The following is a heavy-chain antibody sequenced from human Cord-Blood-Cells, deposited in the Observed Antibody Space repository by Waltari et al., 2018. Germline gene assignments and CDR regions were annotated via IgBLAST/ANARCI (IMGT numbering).Heavy chain of an antibody. Sequence: EVQLVESGGGLVKPGGSLRLSCAASGFTFSSYSMNWVRQAPGKGLGWVSSISSRSSYIYYADSVKGRFTISRDNAKNSLYLQMNSLRAEDTAVYYCARNPYSGSWYFDLWGRGTLVTVSS. J-gene: IGHJ2*01. CDR1: GFTFSSYS. CDR2: ISSRSSYI. CDR3: ARNPYSGSWYFDL. V-gene: IGHV3-21*01. D-gene: IGHD1-26*01.